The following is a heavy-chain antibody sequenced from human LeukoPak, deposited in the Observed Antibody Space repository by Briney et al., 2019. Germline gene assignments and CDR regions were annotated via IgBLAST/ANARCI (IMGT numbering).Heavy chain of an antibody. V-gene: IGHV3-23*01. J-gene: IGHJ4*02. CDR1: GFLSISYV. CDR3: ANLNLGEKAYFDS. D-gene: IGHD3-16*01. Sequence: QPGRSLRLACAAAGFLSISYVMGWVRQAPGKGLEWVSRISVVGGDTFASGSVKGRFTITRENSKNTSYLQMTGLLLEAPAVYFCANLNLGEKAYFDSWGQGTLVTVSS. CDR2: ISVVGGDT.